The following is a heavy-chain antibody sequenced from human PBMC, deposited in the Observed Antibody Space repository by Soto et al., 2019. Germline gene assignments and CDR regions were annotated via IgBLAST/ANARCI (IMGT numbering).Heavy chain of an antibody. V-gene: IGHV3-11*06. CDR3: ARYAAEVTTFFDH. J-gene: IGHJ4*02. D-gene: IGHD4-17*01. CDR2: ISGSSGSK. Sequence: QAPGKGLEWLSNISGSSGSKKYADAGKGRFTISRDNAKKSLYLEMHSLRAEDTAVYYCARYAAEVTTFFDHWGQGTLVTVSS.